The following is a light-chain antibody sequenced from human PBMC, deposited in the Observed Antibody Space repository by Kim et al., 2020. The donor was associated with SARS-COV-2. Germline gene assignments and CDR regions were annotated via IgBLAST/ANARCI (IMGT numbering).Light chain of an antibody. CDR1: QSISSW. CDR3: QQYNSPPWT. V-gene: IGKV1-5*03. Sequence: SSVGDRVTIPCRASQSISSWLAWYQQKPGKAPKLLIYKASSLESGVPSRFSGSGSGTEFTLTISSLQPDDFSTDYCQQYNSPPWTFGQGTKVDIK. J-gene: IGKJ1*01. CDR2: KAS.